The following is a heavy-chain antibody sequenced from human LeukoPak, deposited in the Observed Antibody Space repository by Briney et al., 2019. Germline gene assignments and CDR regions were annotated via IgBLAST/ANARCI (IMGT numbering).Heavy chain of an antibody. J-gene: IGHJ5*02. CDR1: GYTFTGYY. D-gene: IGHD6-13*01. CDR3: ARALYSSSNWFDP. Sequence: VASVKVSCKASGYTFTGYYMHWVRQAPGQGLEWMGWINPNSGGTNYAQKFQGRVTMTRDTSISTAYMELSRLRSDDTAVYYCARALYSSSNWFDPWGQGTLVTVSS. V-gene: IGHV1-2*02. CDR2: INPNSGGT.